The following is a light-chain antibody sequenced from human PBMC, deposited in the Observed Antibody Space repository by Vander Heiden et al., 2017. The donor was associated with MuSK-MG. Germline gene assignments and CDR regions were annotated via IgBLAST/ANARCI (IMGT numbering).Light chain of an antibody. V-gene: IGKV1-33*01. CDR3: QQDDNLPIT. J-gene: IGKJ5*01. Sequence: DIQMTQSPSSLSASVGDRVTITCQASQDISNYLNWYQQKPGKAPKRLIYDASNLETGVPSRFSGSGSGTDFTFTISSRQPEDVATYYCQQDDNLPITFGQGTLLEIK. CDR2: DAS. CDR1: QDISNY.